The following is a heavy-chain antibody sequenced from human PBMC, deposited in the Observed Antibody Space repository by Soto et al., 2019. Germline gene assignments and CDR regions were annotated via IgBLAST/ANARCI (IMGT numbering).Heavy chain of an antibody. CDR1: GFTFSSYA. Sequence: GGSLRLSCAASGFTFSSYAMNWVRQAPGRGLEWVSSISGSGGSTYYADSVKGRFTISRDNSKNTLYLQMNSLRVEDTAVYYCAKDNMIFGVDIPPSDYYYGMDVWGQGTTVTVSS. J-gene: IGHJ6*02. D-gene: IGHD3-3*01. CDR2: ISGSGGST. CDR3: AKDNMIFGVDIPPSDYYYGMDV. V-gene: IGHV3-23*01.